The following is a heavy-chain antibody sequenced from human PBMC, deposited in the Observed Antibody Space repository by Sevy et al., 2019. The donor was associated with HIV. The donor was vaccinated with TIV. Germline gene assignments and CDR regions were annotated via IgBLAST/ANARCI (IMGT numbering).Heavy chain of an antibody. D-gene: IGHD6-19*01. J-gene: IGHJ4*02. CDR2: INYSGST. CDR1: GGSISSYY. Sequence: SETLSLTCTVSGGSISSYYCSWIRQPPGKGLEWIGYINYSGSTNYNPSLKSRVTISIDTSKNQFSLNLTSVTAADTAVYYCARDPITVAPYFDYWSQGTLVTVSS. V-gene: IGHV4-59*01. CDR3: ARDPITVAPYFDY.